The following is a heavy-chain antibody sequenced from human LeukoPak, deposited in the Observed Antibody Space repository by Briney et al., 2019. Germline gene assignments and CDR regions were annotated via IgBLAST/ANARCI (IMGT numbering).Heavy chain of an antibody. CDR2: IYSGGST. J-gene: IGHJ6*03. V-gene: IGHV4-59*01. CDR1: GDSINGYY. Sequence: SETLSLTCTVSGDSINGYYWSWIRQPPGKGLEWIGFIYSGGSTNYNPSLKSRVTISVDTSKNQFALRVNSVTAADTAVYFCARGRVSSSTWYSTYYYFFYMDFWGKGTTVTVSS. D-gene: IGHD4-11*01. CDR3: ARGRVSSSTWYSTYYYFFYMDF.